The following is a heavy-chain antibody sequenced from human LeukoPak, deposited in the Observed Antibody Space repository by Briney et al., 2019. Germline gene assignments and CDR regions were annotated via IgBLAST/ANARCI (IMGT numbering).Heavy chain of an antibody. CDR2: IYTSGST. V-gene: IGHV4-4*07. CDR1: GGSTSDYY. J-gene: IGHJ4*02. D-gene: IGHD3-3*01. Sequence: SETLFLTCTVSGGSTSDYYLSWIRQPAGKGLEWIGRIYTSGSTNYNPSLKSRITMSVDTSKNQFSLKLSSVTAADTAVYYCARDRDFWSGFFDYWGQGTLVTVSS. CDR3: ARDRDFWSGFFDY.